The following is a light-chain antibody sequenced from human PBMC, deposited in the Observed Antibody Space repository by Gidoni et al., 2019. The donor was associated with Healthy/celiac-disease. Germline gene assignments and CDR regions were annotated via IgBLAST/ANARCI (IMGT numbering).Light chain of an antibody. V-gene: IGKV3-15*01. J-gene: IGKJ1*01. CDR2: GAS. CDR1: QSVSSN. Sequence: ELVMTQSPATLSVSPGERATLSCRASQSVSSNLAWYQQKPGQAPRLLLYGASTRATGIPARFSGSGSGTVFTLTISSLQSEDFAVYYCQQYNNWPRTFXQXTKVEIK. CDR3: QQYNNWPRT.